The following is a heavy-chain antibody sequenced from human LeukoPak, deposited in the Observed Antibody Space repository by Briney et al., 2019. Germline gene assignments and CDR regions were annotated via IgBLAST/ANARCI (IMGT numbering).Heavy chain of an antibody. CDR1: GGSISNYY. J-gene: IGHJ4*02. CDR2: INYSGST. D-gene: IGHD2-2*01. V-gene: IGHV4-59*08. Sequence: SETLSLTCTVSGGSISNYYWSWIRQPPGRGLEWIGYINYSGSTTYNPSLKSRVTISVDTSKNQFSLKLTSATAADTAVYYCARQAAANSIDYWGQGTVVTVSS. CDR3: ARQAAANSIDY.